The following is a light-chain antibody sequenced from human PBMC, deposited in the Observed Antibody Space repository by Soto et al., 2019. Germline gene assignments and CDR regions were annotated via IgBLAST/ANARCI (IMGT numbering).Light chain of an antibody. J-gene: IGKJ1*01. CDR3: QQYATYAPST. CDR2: DAS. Sequence: DIQLTQSPSTLSASVGDRITITCRASQSIGTWLAWYQHRPGEGPKLLIHDASSLEGGVPSRFSGSGSATEFSLTISSLESGDSGTYHCQQYATYAPSTFGQGTKV. CDR1: QSIGTW. V-gene: IGKV1-5*01.